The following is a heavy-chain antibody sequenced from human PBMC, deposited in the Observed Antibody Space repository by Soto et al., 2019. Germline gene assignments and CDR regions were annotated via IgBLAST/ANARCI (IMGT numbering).Heavy chain of an antibody. CDR2: ISYDGSNK. CDR1: GFTFSSYG. J-gene: IGHJ6*02. V-gene: IGHV3-30*18. Sequence: QVQLVESGGGVVQPGRSLRLSCAASGFTFSSYGMHWVRQAPGKGLEWVAVISYDGSNKYYADSVKGRFTISRDNSKNSLYLQMNSLRAEDTAVYYCAKYGSTSWLLYGMDVWGQGTTVTVSS. CDR3: AKYGSTSWLLYGMDV. D-gene: IGHD2-2*01.